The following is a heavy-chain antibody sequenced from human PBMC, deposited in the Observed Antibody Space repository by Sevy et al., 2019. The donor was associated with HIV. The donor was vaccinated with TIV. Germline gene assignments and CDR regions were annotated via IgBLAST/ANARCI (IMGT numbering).Heavy chain of an antibody. V-gene: IGHV1-46*01. J-gene: IGHJ4*02. CDR3: ARDSDNYDILTGYYPFDY. Sequence: ASVKVSCKASGYTLTCQYMHWVRQAPGQGLEWMGIINPSGGSTSYAQRFQGRVTMTRDTSTSTVHMELSSLRSEDTAVYYCARDSDNYDILTGYYPFDYWGQGSLVTVSS. CDR2: INPSGGST. CDR1: GYTLTCQY. D-gene: IGHD3-9*01.